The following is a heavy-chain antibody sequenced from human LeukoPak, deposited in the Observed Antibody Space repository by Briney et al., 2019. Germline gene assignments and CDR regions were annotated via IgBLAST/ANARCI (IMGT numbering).Heavy chain of an antibody. CDR3: ARAYGSGSYYNGPYYYYYMDV. J-gene: IGHJ6*03. Sequence: ASVKVSCKASGYTFTSYGISWVRQATGQGLEWMGWMNPNSGNTGYAQKFQGRVTITRNTSISTAYMELSSLRSEDTAVYYCARAYGSGSYYNGPYYYYYMDVWGKGTTVTVSS. CDR2: MNPNSGNT. CDR1: GYTFTSYG. D-gene: IGHD3-10*01. V-gene: IGHV1-8*03.